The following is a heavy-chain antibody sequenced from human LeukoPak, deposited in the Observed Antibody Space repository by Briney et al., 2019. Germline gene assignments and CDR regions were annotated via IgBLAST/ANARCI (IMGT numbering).Heavy chain of an antibody. D-gene: IGHD3-16*01. CDR1: GYSFPSYW. Sequence: GESLKISCKGSGYSFPSYWIGWVRQMPGKGLVWMGIIYPGDSDTRYSPSFEGQVTISADKSISTGYLQWGSLKASDTAMYYCATYYDYVWGSYDYWGQGTLVTASS. J-gene: IGHJ4*02. V-gene: IGHV5-51*01. CDR3: ATYYDYVWGSYDY. CDR2: IYPGDSDT.